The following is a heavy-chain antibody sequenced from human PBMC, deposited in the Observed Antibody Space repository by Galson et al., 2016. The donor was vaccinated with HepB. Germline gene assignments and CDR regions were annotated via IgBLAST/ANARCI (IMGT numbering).Heavy chain of an antibody. CDR1: GFTFNNYG. CDR3: AKSRYDYGPLDY. D-gene: IGHD4/OR15-4a*01. Sequence: SLRLSCAASGFTFNNYGMSWVRQAPGKGLEWVSSISGSGVYTNYADSVKGRFTISRDNSKTTVHLQMDSLRAEDTAVYYCAKSRYDYGPLDYWGQGTLVTVSS. J-gene: IGHJ4*02. V-gene: IGHV3-23*01. CDR2: ISGSGVYT.